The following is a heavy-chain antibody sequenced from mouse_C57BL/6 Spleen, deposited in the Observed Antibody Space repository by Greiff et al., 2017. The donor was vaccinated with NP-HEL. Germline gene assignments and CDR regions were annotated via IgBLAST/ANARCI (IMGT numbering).Heavy chain of an antibody. CDR2: IRIKANGYTT. Sequence: EVQGVESGGGLVQPGGSLSLSCAASGFTFTDYYMSWVRQPPGKELEWLGFIRIKANGYTTAYSASVKGRFTISRDNTQSILYLQMNALRAEDSATNYRARYTHGNYYAKDYWGQGASVTVSS. CDR3: ARYTHGNYYAKDY. V-gene: IGHV7-3*01. J-gene: IGHJ4*01. CDR1: GFTFTDYY. D-gene: IGHD2-1*01.